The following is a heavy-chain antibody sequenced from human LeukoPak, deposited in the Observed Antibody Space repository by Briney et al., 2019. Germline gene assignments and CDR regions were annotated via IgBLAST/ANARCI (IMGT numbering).Heavy chain of an antibody. J-gene: IGHJ4*02. CDR1: GYTFTGYY. D-gene: IGHD5-18*01. V-gene: IGHV1-2*02. CDR2: INPNSGGT. CDR3: ARRPLYSYGPMRDFDY. Sequence: GASVKVSCKASGYTFTGYYMHWVRQAPGQGLEWMGWINPNSGGTNYAQKFQGRVTMTRDTSISTAYMELSRLRSDDTAVYYCARRPLYSYGPMRDFDYWGQGTLVTVSS.